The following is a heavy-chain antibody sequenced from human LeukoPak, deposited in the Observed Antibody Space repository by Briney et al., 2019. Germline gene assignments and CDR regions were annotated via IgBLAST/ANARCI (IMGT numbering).Heavy chain of an antibody. CDR3: AKFALQYCSGGSCHPFDY. CDR1: GFTFSSYG. Sequence: GGTLRLSCAASGFTFSSYGMSWVRQAPGKGLEWVSAISGSGGSTYYADSVKGRFIISRDNSKNTLYLQMNSLRAEDMAVYYCAKFALQYCSGGSCHPFDYWGQGTLVTVSS. CDR2: ISGSGGST. D-gene: IGHD2-15*01. J-gene: IGHJ4*02. V-gene: IGHV3-23*01.